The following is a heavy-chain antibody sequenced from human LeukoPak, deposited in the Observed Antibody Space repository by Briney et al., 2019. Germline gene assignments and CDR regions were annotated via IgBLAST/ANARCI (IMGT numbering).Heavy chain of an antibody. Sequence: SETLSLTCTVSGGSISSYYWSWIRQPPGKGLEWIGYIYYSGSTNYNPSLKSRVTISVDTSKNQFSLKLSSVTAADTAVYYCARESGHDYGGVGFDYWGQGTLVTVSS. CDR1: GGSISSYY. J-gene: IGHJ4*02. V-gene: IGHV4-59*01. CDR3: ARESGHDYGGVGFDY. D-gene: IGHD4-23*01. CDR2: IYYSGST.